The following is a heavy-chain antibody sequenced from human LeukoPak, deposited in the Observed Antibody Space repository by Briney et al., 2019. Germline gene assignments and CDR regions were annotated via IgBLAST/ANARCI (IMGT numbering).Heavy chain of an antibody. CDR2: ISYDGTNT. CDR3: AKDMGEDGSYYLDY. J-gene: IGHJ4*02. V-gene: IGHV3-30*18. D-gene: IGHD1-26*01. CDR1: GFTFSNYG. Sequence: PGRSLRLSCAASGFTFSNYGMHWVRQAPGKGLEWVAVISYDGTNTYYADSVKGRFTISRDTSKNTLYLQMNSLRAEDTAVYYCAKDMGEDGSYYLDYWGQGTLVTVSS.